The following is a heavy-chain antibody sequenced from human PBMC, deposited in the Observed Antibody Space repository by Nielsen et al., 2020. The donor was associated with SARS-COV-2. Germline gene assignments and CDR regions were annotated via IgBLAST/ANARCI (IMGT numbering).Heavy chain of an antibody. J-gene: IGHJ6*02. CDR3: ARGKRYAYYYYYGMDV. Sequence: SETLSLTCTVSGGSISSDSYYWSWIRQPAGKGLEWIGRIYTSGSTNYNPSLKSRVTISVDTSKNQFSLKLSSVTAADTAVYYCARGKRYAYYYYYGMDVWGQGTTVTVSS. CDR2: IYTSGST. D-gene: IGHD5-24*01. CDR1: GGSISSDSYY. V-gene: IGHV4-61*02.